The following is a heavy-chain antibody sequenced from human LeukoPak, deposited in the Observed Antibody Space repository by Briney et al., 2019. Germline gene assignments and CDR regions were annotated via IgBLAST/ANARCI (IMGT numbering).Heavy chain of an antibody. V-gene: IGHV1-69*13. D-gene: IGHD4-11*01. CDR2: IIPIFGTA. CDR3: ATTTTVTTIDYYYMDV. CDR1: GGTFSSYA. Sequence: SVKVSCKASGGTFSSYAISWVRQAAGQGLKWMGGIIPIFGTANYAQKFQGRVTITADESTSTAYMELSSLRSEDTAVYYCATTTTVTTIDYYYMDVWGKGTTVTVSS. J-gene: IGHJ6*03.